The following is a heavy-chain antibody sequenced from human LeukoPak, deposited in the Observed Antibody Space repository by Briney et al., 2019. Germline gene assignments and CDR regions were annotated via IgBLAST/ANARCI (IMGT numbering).Heavy chain of an antibody. J-gene: IGHJ1*01. D-gene: IGHD6-19*01. CDR3: ARGAGYSSGWYRGQYFQH. CDR2: IIPIFGTA. Sequence: GASVEVSCKASGGTFSSYAISWVRQAPGQGLEWMGGIIPIFGTANYAQKFQGRVTITADESTSTAYMELSSLRSEDTAVYYCARGAGYSSGWYRGQYFQHWGQGTLVTVSS. V-gene: IGHV1-69*13. CDR1: GGTFSSYA.